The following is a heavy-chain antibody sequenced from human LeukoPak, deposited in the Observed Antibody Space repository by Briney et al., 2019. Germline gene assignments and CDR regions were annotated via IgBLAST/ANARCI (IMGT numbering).Heavy chain of an antibody. CDR2: ISSSGSTI. CDR3: ARDGVDTVMVLPTRIYYMDV. D-gene: IGHD5-18*01. CDR1: GFTFSDYY. J-gene: IGHJ6*03. Sequence: GGSLRLSCAASGFTFSDYYMSWIRQAPGKGLEWVSYISSSGSTIYYADSVKGRFTISRDNAKNSLYLQMNSLRAEDTAVYYCARDGVDTVMVLPTRIYYMDVWGKGTTVTVSS. V-gene: IGHV3-11*04.